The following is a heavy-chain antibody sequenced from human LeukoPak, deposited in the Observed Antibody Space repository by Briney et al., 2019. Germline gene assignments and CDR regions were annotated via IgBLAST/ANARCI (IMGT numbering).Heavy chain of an antibody. CDR1: GYTFTGYY. D-gene: IGHD5-12*01. V-gene: IGHV1-2*02. Sequence: ASVTVSCKASGYTFTGYYMHWVRQATGQGLEWMGWINPNSGGTSYAQKFQGRVTMTRDTSISTAYMELSRLRSDDTAVYYCARGIGLRFGPGKPDWFDPWGQGTLVIVSS. J-gene: IGHJ5*02. CDR2: INPNSGGT. CDR3: ARGIGLRFGPGKPDWFDP.